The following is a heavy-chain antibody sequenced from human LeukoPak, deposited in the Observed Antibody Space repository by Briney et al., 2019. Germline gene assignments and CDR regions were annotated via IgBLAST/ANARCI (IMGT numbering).Heavy chain of an antibody. CDR3: AKDPSLRVTLPV. CDR2: ISHDGNSE. V-gene: IGHV3-30*18. Sequence: GRSLRLSCAASGFTFNNYGLHWVRQAPGKGLEWVTLISHDGNSEYYADSVKGRFATSRDDSKNTLYLQMNSLRAEDTAVYYCAKDPSLRVTLPVWGQGTLVTVSS. CDR1: GFTFNNYG. D-gene: IGHD2-21*02. J-gene: IGHJ4*02.